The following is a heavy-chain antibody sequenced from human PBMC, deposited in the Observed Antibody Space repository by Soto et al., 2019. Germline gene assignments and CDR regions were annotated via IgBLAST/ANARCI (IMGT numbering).Heavy chain of an antibody. CDR1: GFTFSSYG. CDR2: IWYDGSNK. V-gene: IGHV3-33*01. D-gene: IGHD2-2*01. J-gene: IGHJ6*02. CDR3: AGEVGGRDV. Sequence: QVQLVESGGGVVQPGRSLRLSCAASGFTFSSYGMHWVRQAPGKGLEWVAVIWYDGSNKYYADSVKGRFTISRVNSKDTLYLHMNGLRAGDTAGYYCAGEVGGRDVWGHGTTVTGSS.